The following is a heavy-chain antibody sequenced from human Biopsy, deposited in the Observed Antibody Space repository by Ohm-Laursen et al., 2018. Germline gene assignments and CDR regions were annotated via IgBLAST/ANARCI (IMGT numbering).Heavy chain of an antibody. Sequence: ASVKVSCKASGYSFTNYYLHWVRQAPGQGLQWMGRINPNNDNTVYAQQFQGRVTMTKDTSTSTVYMDLSSLTFDDSAVYYCARGPRRLVAITATAYYFDFWGQGNLVTVSS. V-gene: IGHV1-46*01. J-gene: IGHJ4*02. D-gene: IGHD1-20*01. CDR2: INPNNDNT. CDR3: ARGPRRLVAITATAYYFDF. CDR1: GYSFTNYY.